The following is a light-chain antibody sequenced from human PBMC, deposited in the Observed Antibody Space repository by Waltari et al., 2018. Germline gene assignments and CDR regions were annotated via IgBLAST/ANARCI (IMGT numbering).Light chain of an antibody. CDR2: AAS. Sequence: TLSVSPGERATLSCRASQSVRSNLAWYQQKPGQAPRLLIYAASTRATGIPASFSGSGAGTEFTLTISSLQSEDFAVYYCQQYNNWPLTFGGGTKVEIK. CDR1: QSVRSN. CDR3: QQYNNWPLT. V-gene: IGKV3-15*01. J-gene: IGKJ4*02.